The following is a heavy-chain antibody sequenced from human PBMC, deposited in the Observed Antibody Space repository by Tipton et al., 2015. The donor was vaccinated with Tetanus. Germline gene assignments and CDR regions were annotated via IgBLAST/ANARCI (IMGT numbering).Heavy chain of an antibody. D-gene: IGHD6-13*01. CDR3: ARGGITAAGILDY. J-gene: IGHJ4*02. V-gene: IGHV4-59*01. CDR1: VGAIIDSY. CDR2: IYYSGST. Sequence: GLVKPSETLSLNCTVSVGAIIDSYWGWIRQSPGKGLEWIGYIYYSGSTDYSPSLKSRVTISIDTSKSQFSLKMTSVTAADTGMYYCARGGITAAGILDYWGQGTLVTVSS.